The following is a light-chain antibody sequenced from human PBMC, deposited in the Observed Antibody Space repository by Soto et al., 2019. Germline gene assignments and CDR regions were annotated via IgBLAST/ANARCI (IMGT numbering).Light chain of an antibody. Sequence: DIVMTQSPDSLAVSLGERATINCKSTQRVLTTPKIKNTLAWYQQNPGKPPKLLIYWASTRESGVPDRFSGSGSGTDFTLTISSLQAEDVAVYYCQQYYSTLRTFGQGTKVEIK. CDR2: WAS. V-gene: IGKV4-1*01. CDR3: QQYYSTLRT. J-gene: IGKJ1*01. CDR1: QRVLTTPKIKNT.